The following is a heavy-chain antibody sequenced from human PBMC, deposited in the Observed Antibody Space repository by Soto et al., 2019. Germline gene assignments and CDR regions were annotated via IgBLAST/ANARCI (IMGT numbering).Heavy chain of an antibody. J-gene: IGHJ4*02. V-gene: IGHV4-59*12. CDR2: ISYIGST. Sequence: SLTCTVSGGSISGFSWSWTRQPPGKALEWIGHISYIGSTNYNPSLKSRVTISVDTSKNQFSLKLTSVTAADTAVYYCARDKITGLFDYWGQGTLVTVSS. CDR3: ARDKITGLFDY. CDR1: GGSISGFS. D-gene: IGHD2-8*02.